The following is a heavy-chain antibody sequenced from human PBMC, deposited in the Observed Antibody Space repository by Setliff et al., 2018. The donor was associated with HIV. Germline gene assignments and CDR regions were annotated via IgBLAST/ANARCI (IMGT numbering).Heavy chain of an antibody. V-gene: IGHV3-7*05. CDR2: IQQHGSEI. J-gene: IGHJ4*02. D-gene: IGHD6-19*01. Sequence: PGGSLRLSCAASGYTFSSYWMAWVRQCPGKGLEWVANIQQHGSEIHYVASVEGRFTISRDNAKNSLYLQMNSLRAEDTAVYYCANMQWASNAWYSFDYWGQGALVIVSS. CDR1: GYTFSSYW. CDR3: ANMQWASNAWYSFDY.